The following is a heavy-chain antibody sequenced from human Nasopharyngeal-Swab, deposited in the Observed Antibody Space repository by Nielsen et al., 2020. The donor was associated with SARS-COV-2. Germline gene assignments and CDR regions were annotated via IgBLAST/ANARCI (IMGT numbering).Heavy chain of an antibody. V-gene: IGHV1-46*01. CDR3: ARGGDPREVVAATDCFDP. Sequence: WVRQAPGQGLEWMGIISPGGGSARYSQNFQGRVTMTRDTSTSTVYMELSSLRSEDTAVYYCARGGDPREVVAATDCFDPWGQGTLVTVSS. J-gene: IGHJ5*02. CDR2: ISPGGGSA. D-gene: IGHD2-15*01.